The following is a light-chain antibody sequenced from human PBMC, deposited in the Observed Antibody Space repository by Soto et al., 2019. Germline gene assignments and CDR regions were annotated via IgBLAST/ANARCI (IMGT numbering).Light chain of an antibody. Sequence: QSALTQPASVSGXXXXSXXXXCTGTSSDVGSYNLVSWYQQHPGKAPKLMIYEVSKRPSGVSNRFSGSKSGNTASLTISGLQAEDEADYYCCSYAGSSTYVVFGGGTKVTVL. CDR3: CSYAGSSTYVV. CDR2: EVS. V-gene: IGLV2-23*02. CDR1: SSDVGSYNL. J-gene: IGLJ2*01.